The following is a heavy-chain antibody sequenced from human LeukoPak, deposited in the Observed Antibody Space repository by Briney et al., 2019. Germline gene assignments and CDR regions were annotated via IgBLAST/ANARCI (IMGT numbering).Heavy chain of an antibody. CDR1: GFTVSSNY. D-gene: IGHD3-16*01. CDR3: ARADYGDYFDY. CDR2: IYSGGST. J-gene: IGHJ4*02. Sequence: PGGSLRLSCAASGFTVSSNYMSWVRRAPGKGLEWVSVIYSGGSTYYADSVKGRFTISRDNSKNTLYLQMNSLRAEDTAVYYCARADYGDYFDYWGQGTLVTVSS. V-gene: IGHV3-66*01.